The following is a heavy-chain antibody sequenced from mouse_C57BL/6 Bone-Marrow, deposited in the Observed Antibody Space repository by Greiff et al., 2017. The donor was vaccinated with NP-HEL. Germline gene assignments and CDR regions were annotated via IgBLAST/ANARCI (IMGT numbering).Heavy chain of an antibody. CDR3: ARRDHYWYFDV. CDR1: GYTFTDYT. V-gene: IGHV1-18*01. J-gene: IGHJ1*03. CDR2: INPNNGGT. Sequence: EVQLQQSGPELVKPGASVKIPCKASGYTFTDYTMDWVKQSHGKSLEWIGDINPNNGGTNYNQKFKGKATLTVDKYSSTAYMELRSLTSEDTAVYDCARRDHYWYFDVWGTGTTVTVSS.